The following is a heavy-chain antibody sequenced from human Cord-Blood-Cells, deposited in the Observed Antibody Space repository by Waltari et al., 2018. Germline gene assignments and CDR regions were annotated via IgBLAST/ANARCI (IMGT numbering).Heavy chain of an antibody. CDR2: INHSGST. J-gene: IGHJ6*02. Sequence: QVQLQQWGAGLLKPSETLSPTCAVSGGSFSGYYWSWIRQPPGKGLEWIGEINHSGSTNYNPSLKSRVTISVDTSKNQFSLKLSSVTAADTAVYYCARGRRYYYYYGMDVWGQGTTVTVSS. CDR1: GGSFSGYY. V-gene: IGHV4-34*01. CDR3: ARGRRYYYYYGMDV.